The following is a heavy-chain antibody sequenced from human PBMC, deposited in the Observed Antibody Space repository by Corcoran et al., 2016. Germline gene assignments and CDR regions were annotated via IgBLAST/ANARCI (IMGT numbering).Heavy chain of an antibody. V-gene: IGHV4-34*01. D-gene: IGHD4-17*01. J-gene: IGHJ4*02. Sequence: QVQLQQWGAGLLKPSETLSLTCAVYGGSFSGYYWSWIRQPPGKGLEWIGEINHSGSTNYNPSLKSRVTISVDTSKNQFSLKLSSVTAADTAVYYLAAHPGYGDYGPFDYWGQGTLVTVSA. CDR3: AAHPGYGDYGPFDY. CDR2: INHSGST. CDR1: GGSFSGYY.